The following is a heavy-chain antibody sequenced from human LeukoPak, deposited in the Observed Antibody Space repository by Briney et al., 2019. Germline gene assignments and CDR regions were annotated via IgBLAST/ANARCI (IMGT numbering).Heavy chain of an antibody. Sequence: ETLSLTCTVSGGSISSYYWSWIRQPPGKGPEWVASIRQDGSEKTYVDSVKGRFTISRDNTKNSLSLQLNGLRAEDTAVYYCARDGTAAGLYFDLWGQGTLVTVSS. V-gene: IGHV3-7*01. D-gene: IGHD6-13*01. CDR2: IRQDGSEK. J-gene: IGHJ4*01. CDR1: GGSISSYY. CDR3: ARDGTAAGLYFDL.